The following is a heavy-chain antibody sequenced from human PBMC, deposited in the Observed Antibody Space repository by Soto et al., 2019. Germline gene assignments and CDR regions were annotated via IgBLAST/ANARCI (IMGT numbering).Heavy chain of an antibody. J-gene: IGHJ5*01. Sequence: QVQLVQSGAEVKKPGASVKVSCKASGYTFTGYYMHWVRQAPGQGLEWMGWINPNSGGKNYAQKFQGCVTMTRDTSISTAYMELNRIRSDDTAVYSCARDPKTSNSFDSWGQRTLVTVSS. CDR3: ARDPKTSNSFDS. CDR2: INPNSGGK. V-gene: IGHV1-2*04. D-gene: IGHD4-17*01. CDR1: GYTFTGYY.